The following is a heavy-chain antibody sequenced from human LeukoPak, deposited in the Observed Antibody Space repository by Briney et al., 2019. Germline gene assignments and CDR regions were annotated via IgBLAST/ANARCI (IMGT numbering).Heavy chain of an antibody. CDR1: GFTFSSYA. J-gene: IGHJ4*02. V-gene: IGHV3-23*01. D-gene: IGHD3-10*01. CDR2: ISGSGGST. CDR3: AKVLLWFGELPGADY. Sequence: GSLRLSCAASGFTFSSYAMSWVRQAPGKGLEWVSAISGSGGSTYYADSVKGRFTISRDNSKNALYLQMNSLRAEDTAVYYCAKVLLWFGELPGADYWGQGTLVTVSS.